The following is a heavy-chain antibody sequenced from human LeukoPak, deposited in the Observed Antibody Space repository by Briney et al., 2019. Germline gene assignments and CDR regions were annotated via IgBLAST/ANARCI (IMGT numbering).Heavy chain of an antibody. CDR3: VRDVWGDRDSYFGC. V-gene: IGHV3-74*01. CDR1: GFTVSSYW. D-gene: IGHD2-21*01. J-gene: IGHJ4*02. CDR2: INSEGRST. Sequence: GRSLRLSCAPAGFTVSSYWMHSVRQAPGKGLVWVSRINSEGRSTSYADSAKGRFTISRDNAKNTLYLQMNSLRAEDTAVYYCVRDVWGDRDSYFGCWGQGTLVTVSS.